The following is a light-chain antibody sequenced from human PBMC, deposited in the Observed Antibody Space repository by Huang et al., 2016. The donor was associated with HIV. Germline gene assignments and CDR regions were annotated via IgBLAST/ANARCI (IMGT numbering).Light chain of an antibody. CDR3: QQSCSTPYT. CDR1: QSISSY. V-gene: IGKV1-39*01. CDR2: AAY. Sequence: DIQMTQSPSSLSASVGDRVTITCRASQSISSYLNWYQQKPGKAPKLLIYAAYSLQSGVTSRFSGSRSGTDFTLTISSLQPEDFATYYCQQSCSTPYTFGQGTKLEIK. J-gene: IGKJ2*01.